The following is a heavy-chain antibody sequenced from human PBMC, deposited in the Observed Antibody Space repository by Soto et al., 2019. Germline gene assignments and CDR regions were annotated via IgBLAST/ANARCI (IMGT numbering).Heavy chain of an antibody. V-gene: IGHV1-69*13. CDR2: IIPIFGTA. CDR1: RGTFSSYA. J-gene: IGHJ6*02. CDR3: VSVEGTPTVTGDYYYYAADA. D-gene: IGHD4-17*01. Sequence: GASVKVSCKASRGTFSSYAISWVRQAPGQGLEWMGGIIPIFGTANYAQKFQGRVTITADESTSTAYMELSSLRSEDTAVYYCVSVEGTPTVTGDYYYYAADAWGQGTAVTVSS.